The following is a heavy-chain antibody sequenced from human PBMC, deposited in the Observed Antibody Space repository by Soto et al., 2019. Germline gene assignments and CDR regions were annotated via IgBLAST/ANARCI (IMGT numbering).Heavy chain of an antibody. CDR3: ATEPRMSSRGRGGMDV. CDR2: IWSDGSDQ. CDR1: GFSIRTYG. Sequence: QVESVESGGGVGQPGKSLRLSCVASGFSIRTYGMHWIRQAPGKGLEWVAVIWSDGSDQLYADSMKGRLTISRDNAKNTLYLQVNSLRADDTAAYFCATEPRMSSRGRGGMDVWGHGTTVIVSS. J-gene: IGHJ6*02. D-gene: IGHD3-10*01. V-gene: IGHV3-33*01.